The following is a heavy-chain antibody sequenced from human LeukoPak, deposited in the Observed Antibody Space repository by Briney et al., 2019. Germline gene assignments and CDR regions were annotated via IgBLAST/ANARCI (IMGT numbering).Heavy chain of an antibody. CDR3: ARGRKQLVPPRYYYGMDV. Sequence: SETLSLTCAVYGGSFSGYYWSWIRQPPGKGLEWIGEINHSGSTNYNPSLKSRVTISVDTSKNQFSLELSSVTAADTAVYYCARGRKQLVPPRYYYGMDVWGQGTTVTVSS. V-gene: IGHV4-34*01. CDR2: INHSGST. D-gene: IGHD6-6*01. CDR1: GGSFSGYY. J-gene: IGHJ6*02.